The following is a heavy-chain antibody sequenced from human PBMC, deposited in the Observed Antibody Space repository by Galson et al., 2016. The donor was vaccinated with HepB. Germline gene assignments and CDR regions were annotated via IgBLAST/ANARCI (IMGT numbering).Heavy chain of an antibody. CDR2: ITTNGDDT. J-gene: IGHJ6*02. D-gene: IGHD6-13*01. V-gene: IGHV3-64D*06. CDR3: VKSNLAAPGGFYGMDV. Sequence: LRLSCAASGFSFSSYPMHWVRQAPGKGLEYVSGITTNGDDTKYADSVKGRFTIFRDNSENTLYPQMRSLRAEDTAVYYCVKSNLAAPGGFYGMDVWGQGTTVTVSS. CDR1: GFSFSSYP.